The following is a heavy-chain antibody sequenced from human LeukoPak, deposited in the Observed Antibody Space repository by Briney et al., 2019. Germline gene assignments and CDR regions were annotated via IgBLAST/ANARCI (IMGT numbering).Heavy chain of an antibody. D-gene: IGHD3-22*01. CDR2: ISYDGSSK. CDR1: GFTFSSYA. J-gene: IGHJ1*01. Sequence: GRSLRLSCAASGFTFSSYAVHWVRQAPGKGLEWVAVISYDGSSKYYADSVRGRFTISRDNSKITLYLQMNTLRAEDTAVYYCARGIYFDSSGNHYIRYFQHWGQGTLVTVPS. CDR3: ARGIYFDSSGNHYIRYFQH. V-gene: IGHV3-30*04.